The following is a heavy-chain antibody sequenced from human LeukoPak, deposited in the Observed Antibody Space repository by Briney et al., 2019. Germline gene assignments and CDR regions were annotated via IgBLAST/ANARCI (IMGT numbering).Heavy chain of an antibody. J-gene: IGHJ4*02. V-gene: IGHV3-48*01. D-gene: IGHD2-8*01. CDR3: ARDLGVYSRYYFDY. Sequence: GGSLRLSCVASGFSFSSYSMNWVRQAPGKGLEWVSYISSSSGTIYYADSVKGRFTISRDNAKNSLYLQMNSLRVEDTAVYYCARDLGVYSRYYFDYWGQGTLVTVSS. CDR1: GFSFSSYS. CDR2: ISSSSGTI.